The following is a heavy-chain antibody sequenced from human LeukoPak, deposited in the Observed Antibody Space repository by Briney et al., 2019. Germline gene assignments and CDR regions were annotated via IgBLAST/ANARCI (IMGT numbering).Heavy chain of an antibody. J-gene: IGHJ6*03. CDR3: ARGFGELSYYYYYMDV. CDR2: ISSSSSYI. D-gene: IGHD3-10*01. V-gene: IGHV3-21*01. CDR1: GFTFSSYS. Sequence: PGGSLRLSCAASGFTFSSYSMNGVRQAPGKGLEWVSSISSSSSYIYYADSVKGRFTISRDNAKNSLYLQMNSLRAEDTAVYYCARGFGELSYYYYYMDVWGKGTTVTVSS.